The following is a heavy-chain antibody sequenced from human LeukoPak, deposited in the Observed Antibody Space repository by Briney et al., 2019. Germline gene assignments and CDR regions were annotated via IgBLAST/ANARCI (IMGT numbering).Heavy chain of an antibody. CDR2: ISGSSYTT. CDR1: GFIFSNYA. CDR3: ARLRNYKSAWFDP. D-gene: IGHD1-7*01. Sequence: QPGGSLRLSCAASGFIFSNYAMGWVRLAPGKGLEWVSSISGSSYTTYYADSVKGRFTISRDNSKNTLYLQMNSLRAEDTAVYYCARLRNYKSAWFDPWGQGTLVTVSS. V-gene: IGHV3-23*01. J-gene: IGHJ5*02.